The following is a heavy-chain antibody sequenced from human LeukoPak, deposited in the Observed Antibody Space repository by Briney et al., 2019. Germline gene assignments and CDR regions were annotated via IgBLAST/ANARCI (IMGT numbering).Heavy chain of an antibody. J-gene: IGHJ6*02. Sequence: PGGSLRLSCAASGFRFDNYALSWVRQAPGEGLEWVSAMSGSGGSTYYTDSVKGRFTISRDNAKNSLYLQMNSLRAEDTAVYYCARVEGYYYGMDVWGQGTTVTVSS. CDR1: GFRFDNYA. V-gene: IGHV3-23*01. D-gene: IGHD1-1*01. CDR3: ARVEGYYYGMDV. CDR2: MSGSGGST.